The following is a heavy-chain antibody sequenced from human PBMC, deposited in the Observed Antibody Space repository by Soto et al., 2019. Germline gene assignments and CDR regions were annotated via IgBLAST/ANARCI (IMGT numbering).Heavy chain of an antibody. V-gene: IGHV3-30*18. CDR3: AKDSRSLRFLEWTTEDYYYYGMDV. J-gene: IGHJ6*02. Sequence: QVQLVESGGGVVQPGRSLRLSCAASGFTFSSYGMHWVRQAPGKGLEWVAVISYDGSNKYYADSVKGRFTISRDNSKNTLYLQMNSLRAEDTAVYYCAKDSRSLRFLEWTTEDYYYYGMDVWGQGTTVTVSS. CDR1: GFTFSSYG. D-gene: IGHD3-3*01. CDR2: ISYDGSNK.